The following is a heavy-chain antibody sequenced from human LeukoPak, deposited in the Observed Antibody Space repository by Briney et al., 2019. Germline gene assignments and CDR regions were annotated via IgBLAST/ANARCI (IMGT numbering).Heavy chain of an antibody. Sequence: SETLSLTCAVSGYSISSGRYWGWIRQPPGKGLEWIGSIYHSGSTYYNPSLKGRVTISVDTSKNQFSLKLSSVTAADTAVYYCARGVNPAARRFDPWGQGTLVTVSS. CDR3: ARGVNPAARRFDP. J-gene: IGHJ5*02. CDR2: IYHSGST. D-gene: IGHD6-13*01. V-gene: IGHV4-38-2*01. CDR1: GYSISSGRY.